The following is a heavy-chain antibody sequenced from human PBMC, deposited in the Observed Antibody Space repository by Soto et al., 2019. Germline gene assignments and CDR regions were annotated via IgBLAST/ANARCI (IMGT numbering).Heavy chain of an antibody. CDR3: ARDWEMTTIGGGDAFDI. Sequence: ASVKVSCKASGYTFTSYGISWVRQAPGQGLEWMGWISAYNGNTNYAQKLQGRVTMTTDTSTSTAYMELRSLRSDDTAVYYCARDWEMTTIGGGDAFDIWGQGTMVTVSS. J-gene: IGHJ3*02. CDR1: GYTFTSYG. V-gene: IGHV1-18*01. D-gene: IGHD3-16*01. CDR2: ISAYNGNT.